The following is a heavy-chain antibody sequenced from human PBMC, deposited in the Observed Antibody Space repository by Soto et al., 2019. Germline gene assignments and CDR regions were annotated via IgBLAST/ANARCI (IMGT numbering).Heavy chain of an antibody. V-gene: IGHV3-23*01. Sequence: GGSLRLSCAASGFIFSSFAMNWVRQAPGKGLEWVSVISSSGSSRYYDDYVKGRFTISRDNSKNTLYLQMNSLRAEDTAVYYCAKGIWAVAGTRYFDYWGQGTLVTVSS. CDR1: GFIFSSFA. CDR3: AKGIWAVAGTRYFDY. J-gene: IGHJ4*02. D-gene: IGHD6-19*01. CDR2: ISSSGSSR.